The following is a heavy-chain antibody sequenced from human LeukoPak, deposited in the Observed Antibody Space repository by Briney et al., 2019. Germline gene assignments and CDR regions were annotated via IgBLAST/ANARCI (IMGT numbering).Heavy chain of an antibody. CDR2: ISGSGGST. J-gene: IGHJ4*02. V-gene: IGHV3-23*01. D-gene: IGHD6-19*01. CDR1: GFTFSSHG. CDR3: AKCRGWDSSGWPFDY. Sequence: PGGSLRLSCAASGFTFSSHGMSWVRQAPGKGPEWFSIISGSGGSTHYADSVKGRFIISRDNSKNTLYLQMNSLRAEDTAVYYCAKCRGWDSSGWPFDYWGQGTLVTVSS.